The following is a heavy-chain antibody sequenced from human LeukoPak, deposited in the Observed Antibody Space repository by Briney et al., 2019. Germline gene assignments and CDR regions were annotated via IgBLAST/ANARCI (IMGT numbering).Heavy chain of an antibody. J-gene: IGHJ4*02. D-gene: IGHD5-12*01. CDR2: ISYDGSNK. Sequence: QPGGSLRLSCAASGFTFSSYGMHWVRQAPGKGLEWVAVISYDGSNKYYADSVKGRFTISRDNSKNTLYLQMNSLRAEDTAVYYCAKDRPTWPIDYWGQGTLVTVSS. CDR1: GFTFSSYG. CDR3: AKDRPTWPIDY. V-gene: IGHV3-30*18.